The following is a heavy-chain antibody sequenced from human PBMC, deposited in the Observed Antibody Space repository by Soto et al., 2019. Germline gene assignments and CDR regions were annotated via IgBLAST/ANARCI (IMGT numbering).Heavy chain of an antibody. CDR1: GGSISSGDYY. Sequence: SETLSLTCTVSGGSISSGDYYWSWIRQPPGKGLEWIGYIYYSGSTYYNPSLKSRVTISVDTSKNQFSLKLSSVTAADTAVYYGASRDGYNEVLDYWGQGTLVPVSS. CDR3: ASRDGYNEVLDY. D-gene: IGHD5-12*01. CDR2: IYYSGST. J-gene: IGHJ4*02. V-gene: IGHV4-30-4*01.